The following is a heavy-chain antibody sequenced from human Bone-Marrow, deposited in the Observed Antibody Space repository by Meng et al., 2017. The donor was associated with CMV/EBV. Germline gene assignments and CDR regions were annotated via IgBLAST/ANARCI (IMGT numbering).Heavy chain of an antibody. CDR2: ISSSSSNI. CDR1: GFAFSIYS. V-gene: IGHV3-21*01. J-gene: IGHJ6*02. CDR3: ARDPNYYYGMDV. Sequence: GESLKISCAASGFAFSIYSMNWVRQAPGKGLEWVASISSSSSNIYYADSVKGRFTISRDNAKNSLYLQMNSLRAEDTAVYYCARDPNYYYGMDVWGQGTTVTVSS.